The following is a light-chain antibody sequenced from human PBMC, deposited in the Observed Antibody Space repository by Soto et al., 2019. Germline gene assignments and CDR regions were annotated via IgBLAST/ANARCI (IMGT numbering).Light chain of an antibody. V-gene: IGKV3-15*01. CDR1: HRVSSY. CDR2: GAS. J-gene: IGKJ4*01. CDR3: QQYNNWPLT. Sequence: EIVMTQSPATLSVSPGERATLYFRASHRVSSYLAWYQQRPGQAPRLLIYGASTRATGIPARFSGSASGTEFTLTISSLQSEDFAIYYCQQYNNWPLTFGGGTKVDIK.